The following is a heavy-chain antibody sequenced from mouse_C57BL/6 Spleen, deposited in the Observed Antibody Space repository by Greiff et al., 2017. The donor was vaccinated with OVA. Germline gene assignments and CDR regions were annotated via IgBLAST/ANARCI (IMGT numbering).Heavy chain of an antibody. Sequence: EVMLVESGGDLVKPGGSLKLSCAASGFTFSSYGMSWVRQTPDKRLEWVATISSGGSYTYYPDSVKGRFTISRDNAKNTLYLQMSSLKSEDTAMYYCARDDYDGYAMDYWGQGTSVTVSS. V-gene: IGHV5-6*01. CDR1: GFTFSSYG. CDR2: ISSGGSYT. CDR3: ARDDYDGYAMDY. D-gene: IGHD2-4*01. J-gene: IGHJ4*01.